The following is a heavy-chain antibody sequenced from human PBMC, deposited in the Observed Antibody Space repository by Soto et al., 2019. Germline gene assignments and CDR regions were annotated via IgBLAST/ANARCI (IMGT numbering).Heavy chain of an antibody. J-gene: IGHJ4*02. V-gene: IGHV4-34*01. CDR2: INHSGST. D-gene: IGHD5-18*01. CDR3: ARGRIQLWLGVFDY. Sequence: SETLSLTCAVYGGSFSGYYWSWIRQPPGKGLEWIGEINHSGSTNYNPSLKSRVTISVDTSKNQFSLKLSSVTAADTAVYYCARGRIQLWLGVFDYWGQGTLVTVYS. CDR1: GGSFSGYY.